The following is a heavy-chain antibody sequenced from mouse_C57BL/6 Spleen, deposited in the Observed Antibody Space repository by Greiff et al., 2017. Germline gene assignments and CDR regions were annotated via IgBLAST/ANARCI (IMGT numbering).Heavy chain of an antibody. J-gene: IGHJ4*01. Sequence: EVHLVESGRGLVKPGGSLKLSCAASGFTFSDYGMHWVRQAPEKGLEWVAYISSGSSTIYYADTVKGRFTISRDNAKNTLFLQMTSLRSEDTAMYYCDRPRMGAMDYWGQGTSVTVSS. CDR2: ISSGSSTI. CDR1: GFTFSDYG. D-gene: IGHD2-10*02. CDR3: DRPRMGAMDY. V-gene: IGHV5-17*01.